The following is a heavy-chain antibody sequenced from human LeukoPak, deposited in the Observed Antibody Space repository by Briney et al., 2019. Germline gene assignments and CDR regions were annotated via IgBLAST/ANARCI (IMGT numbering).Heavy chain of an antibody. D-gene: IGHD6-13*01. V-gene: IGHV1-8*01. CDR1: GYTFTSSYD. CDR3: ARENVNRGSSWGYDYFGMDV. CDR2: MDPYSGIT. J-gene: IGHJ6*02. Sequence: ASVKVSCKASGYTFTSSYDINWVRQAPGQGLEWMGWMDPYSGITGYPQKFQGRVTMTRDTSISTAYMELSSLTSEDTAVYFCARENVNRGSSWGYDYFGMDVWGQGTAVTVSS.